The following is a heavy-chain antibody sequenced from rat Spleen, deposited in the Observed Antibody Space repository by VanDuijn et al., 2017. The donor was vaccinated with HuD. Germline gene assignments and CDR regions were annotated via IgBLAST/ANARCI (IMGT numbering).Heavy chain of an antibody. CDR1: GFSLTTHS. V-gene: IGHV2-45*01. CDR2: IWTGGST. Sequence: QVQLMESGPGLVQPSETLSLTCTVSGFSLTTHSVHWVRQPPGKGLEWMGVIWTGGSTDYNSALKSRLSISRDTSKSQDFLKMNSLQTEDTATYYCARDPGADYWGQGVMVTVSS. CDR3: ARDPGADY. J-gene: IGHJ2*01. D-gene: IGHD1-4*01.